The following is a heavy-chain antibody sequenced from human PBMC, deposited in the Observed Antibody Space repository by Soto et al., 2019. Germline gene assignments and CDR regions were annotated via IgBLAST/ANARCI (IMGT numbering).Heavy chain of an antibody. D-gene: IGHD6-6*01. J-gene: IGHJ4*02. CDR3: AAPPRY. CDR1: GGSISSYY. V-gene: IGHV4-59*01. Sequence: SETLSLTCTVSGGSISSYYWSWIRQPPGKGPEWIGYIYDSGSTNYNPSLKSRVTISVDTSKNQFSLKLTSVTAADTAVYYCAAPPRYWSQGTLVTVSS. CDR2: IYDSGST.